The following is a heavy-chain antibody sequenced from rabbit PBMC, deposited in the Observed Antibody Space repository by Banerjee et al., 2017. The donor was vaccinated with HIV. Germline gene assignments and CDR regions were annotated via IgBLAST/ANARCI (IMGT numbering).Heavy chain of an antibody. V-gene: IGHV1S40*01. J-gene: IGHJ3*01. CDR1: GFDFSSGDD. Sequence: QQLVESGGGLVKPGASLTLTCKASGFDFSSGDDMCWVRQAPGKGLEWIACIYAGSSGSTYYASWAKGRFTISTDNAQTTLYLQLDSLTAADTATYFCARAYSSSSGYAMGLWGQGSLVTVS. CDR3: ARAYSSSSGYAMGL. D-gene: IGHD1-1*01. CDR2: IYAGSSGST.